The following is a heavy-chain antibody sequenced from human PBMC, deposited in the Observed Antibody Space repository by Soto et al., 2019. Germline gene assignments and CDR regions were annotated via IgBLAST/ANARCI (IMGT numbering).Heavy chain of an antibody. CDR3: AKNNMGYYLDY. J-gene: IGHJ4*02. D-gene: IGHD3-10*01. V-gene: IGHV3-23*01. Sequence: DVQVLESGGALVQPGWSLRLSCAASGFTFSNYAMSWVRQAPGKGLEWVSSISGSGGTTYYADSVKGRLTLSRDNSKNTLYLQMNSLRVEDTAVYYCAKNNMGYYLDYWGQGTLVTVSS. CDR1: GFTFSNYA. CDR2: ISGSGGTT.